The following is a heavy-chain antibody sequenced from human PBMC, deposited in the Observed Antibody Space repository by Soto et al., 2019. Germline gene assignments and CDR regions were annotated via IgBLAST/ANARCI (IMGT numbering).Heavy chain of an antibody. CDR1: GFTFSVYY. CDR3: ARGISGWTHYFDY. CDR2: IDSGGTI. J-gene: IGHJ4*02. D-gene: IGHD6-19*01. V-gene: IGHV3-11*01. Sequence: QVQLVESGGGLVKPGGSLRLSCAASGFTFSVYYMSWIRQVPGQGLEWVSYIDSGGTIYYADSVKGRFTISRDNAKNSLYLQMNSLRAEDTAVYYCARGISGWTHYFDYWGQGTLVTVSS.